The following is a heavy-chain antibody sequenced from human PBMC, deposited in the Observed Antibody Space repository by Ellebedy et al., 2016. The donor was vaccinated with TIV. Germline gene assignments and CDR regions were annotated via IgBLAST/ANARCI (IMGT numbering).Heavy chain of an antibody. CDR2: ISSTGYYI. CDR1: GFTFTSYS. D-gene: IGHD3-10*01. J-gene: IGHJ4*02. Sequence: GESLKISCAASGFTFTSYSMNWVRQAPGKGLEWVSSISSTGYYIYYADSVKGRFTISRDDAMTSLFLQMNSLSAGDTAFYYCARDGSVRGVTPPDYWGQGTLVTVSS. CDR3: ARDGSVRGVTPPDY. V-gene: IGHV3-21*01.